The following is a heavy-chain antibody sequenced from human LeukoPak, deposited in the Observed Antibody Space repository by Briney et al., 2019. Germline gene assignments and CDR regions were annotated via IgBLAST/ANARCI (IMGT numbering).Heavy chain of an antibody. J-gene: IGHJ5*02. V-gene: IGHV4-39*01. CDR2: ISYSGNT. CDR3: ARSRDIVAVPATVGLNWFDP. CDR1: GGSISSSSYY. D-gene: IGHD2-2*01. Sequence: KPSETLSLTCTVSGGSISSSSYYWGWIRQPPGKGLEWIGSISYSGNTYYNPSLKGRVTISVDRSKNQFSLNLSSMTAADTAVYYCARSRDIVAVPATVGLNWFDPWGQGTLVTVSA.